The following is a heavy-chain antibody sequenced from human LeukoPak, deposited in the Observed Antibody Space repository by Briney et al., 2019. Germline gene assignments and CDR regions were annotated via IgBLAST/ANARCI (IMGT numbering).Heavy chain of an antibody. J-gene: IGHJ4*02. CDR2: IYYSGST. Sequence: SETLSLTCTVSGGSISSYYWSWIRQPPGKGLEWIGYIYYSGSTDYNPSLESRVTISLDMSKNQFSLNVSSVTAADTAVYYCARGRGLTYFYDTSGYYYNYWGQGTLVTVSS. CDR1: GGSISSYY. V-gene: IGHV4-59*12. D-gene: IGHD3-22*01. CDR3: ARGRGLTYFYDTSGYYYNY.